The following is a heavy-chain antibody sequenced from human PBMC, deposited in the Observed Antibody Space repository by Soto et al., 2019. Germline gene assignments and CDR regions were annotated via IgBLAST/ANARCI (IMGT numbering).Heavy chain of an antibody. V-gene: IGHV3-23*01. Sequence: EVQLLESGGGLVQPGGSLRLSCAASGFTFNSYTMSWVRQAPGKGLEWVSSISGSGDTTYYADSVKGRFTISRDNSKNTLYLEMNNPRAEDTAVYYCERFGIATPGGLDYWGQGTLVTVSS. D-gene: IGHD6-13*01. CDR3: ERFGIATPGGLDY. CDR2: ISGSGDTT. CDR1: GFTFNSYT. J-gene: IGHJ4*02.